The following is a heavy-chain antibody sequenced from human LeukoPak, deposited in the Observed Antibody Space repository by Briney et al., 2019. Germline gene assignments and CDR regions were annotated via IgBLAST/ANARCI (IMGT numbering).Heavy chain of an antibody. CDR3: AREYFSHTSNYFDN. V-gene: IGHV3-43*02. D-gene: IGHD3-9*01. CDR1: GFMLDDYA. J-gene: IGHJ4*02. CDR2: ISADGGST. Sequence: GGSLRLSCAASGFMLDDYAMHWVRQAPGKGLEWVSLISADGGSTFYADSVKGRFTISRDNNNNSLSLQMNSLTTEDTAFYYCAREYFSHTSNYFDNWGQGLLVTVSS.